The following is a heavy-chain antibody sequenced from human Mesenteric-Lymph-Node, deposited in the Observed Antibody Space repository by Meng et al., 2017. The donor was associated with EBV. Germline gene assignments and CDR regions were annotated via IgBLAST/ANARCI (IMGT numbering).Heavy chain of an antibody. V-gene: IGHV4-61*03. CDR2: RYHSCYT. Sequence: LQESGPGLVKRVDTLARACTVSGGSVSSDSYFWIWMLQPPGKSLEWSVSRYHSCYTDDNPSLKSRVSISLDTAKSDLSLKLASVTTTDTSVYYCARFQLLSVGEQSWSQGSLVTVSS. J-gene: IGHJ5*02. D-gene: IGHD3-10*01. CDR1: GGSVSSDSYF. CDR3: ARFQLLSVGEQS.